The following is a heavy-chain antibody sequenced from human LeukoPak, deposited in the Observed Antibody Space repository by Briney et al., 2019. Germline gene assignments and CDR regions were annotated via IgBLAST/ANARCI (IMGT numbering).Heavy chain of an antibody. V-gene: IGHV3-23*01. CDR1: GFTFSSYA. CDR2: ISGSGSNT. Sequence: GGSLRLSCAASGFTFSSYAMSWVRQAPGKGLEWVSAISGSGSNTYYADSVKGRFTISRDNSKNTLYLQMNSLRAEDTAVYYCAKDIVVVVAAFPWGQGTLVTVSS. J-gene: IGHJ5*02. CDR3: AKDIVVVVAAFP. D-gene: IGHD2-15*01.